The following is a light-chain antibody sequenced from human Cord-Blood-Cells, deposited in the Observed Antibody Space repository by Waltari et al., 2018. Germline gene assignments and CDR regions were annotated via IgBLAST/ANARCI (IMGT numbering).Light chain of an antibody. J-gene: IGKJ4*01. Sequence: EIVMTQSPATLSVSPGERATLSCRASQSVSSNLAWYQQKPGKAPRLLIYGASTRATGIPARFSGSGAVTEFTLTISSLQSEDFAVYYCQQYNNWATFGGGTKVEIK. CDR2: GAS. CDR3: QQYNNWAT. V-gene: IGKV3-15*01. CDR1: QSVSSN.